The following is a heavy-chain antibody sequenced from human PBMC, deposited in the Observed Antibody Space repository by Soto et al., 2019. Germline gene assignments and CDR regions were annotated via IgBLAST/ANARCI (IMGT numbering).Heavy chain of an antibody. J-gene: IGHJ4*02. V-gene: IGHV1-18*01. D-gene: IGHD1-1*01. Sequence: QVNLVQSGAEVKKPGASVKVSCKTSGYTFTSYGITGVRQAPGQGVEWMGWISAHNGNTDDAQKLQGRVIVTRDTSTNTAYMELTRLRPDDTAVYYCARGRYGDYWGQGALVTVSS. CDR2: ISAHNGNT. CDR3: ARGRYGDY. CDR1: GYTFTSYG.